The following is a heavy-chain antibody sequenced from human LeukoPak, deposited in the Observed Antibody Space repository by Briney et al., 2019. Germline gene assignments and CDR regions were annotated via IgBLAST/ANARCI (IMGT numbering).Heavy chain of an antibody. CDR2: IYYSGST. CDR3: ASANTDFWSGYSPFDY. V-gene: IGHV4-61*01. J-gene: IGHJ4*02. D-gene: IGHD3-3*01. Sequence: SETLPLTCTVSGGSVSSGSYYWSWIRQPPGKGLEWIGYIYYSGSTYYNPSLKSRVTISVDTSKNQFSLKLSSVTAADTAVYYCASANTDFWSGYSPFDYWGQGTLVTVSS. CDR1: GGSVSSGSYY.